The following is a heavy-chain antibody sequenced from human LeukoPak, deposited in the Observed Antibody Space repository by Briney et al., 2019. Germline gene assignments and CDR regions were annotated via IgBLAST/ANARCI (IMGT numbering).Heavy chain of an antibody. CDR2: MYYTGST. CDR1: GGSISSDY. J-gene: IGHJ6*02. D-gene: IGHD5/OR15-5a*01. Sequence: SETVSLTCTVSGGSISSDYWAWIRQPPGKGLEWIGYMYYTGSTNYNPSLKSRVTISLATSKNQFSLKLSPVTAADTAVYYCARVSVVYGMDVWGRGTTVSVSS. V-gene: IGHV4-59*01. CDR3: ARVSVVYGMDV.